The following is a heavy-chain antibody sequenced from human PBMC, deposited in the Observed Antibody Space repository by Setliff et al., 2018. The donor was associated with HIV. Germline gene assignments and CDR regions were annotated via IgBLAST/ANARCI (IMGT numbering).Heavy chain of an antibody. CDR3: ARDYSTLGRSDDAFDM. V-gene: IGHV4-59*02. CDR2: ASYSGNA. CDR1: GDSVSRYY. D-gene: IGHD3-3*01. J-gene: IGHJ3*02. Sequence: NPSETLSLTCTVSGDSVSRYYWSWIRQSPGKGLEWIGYASYSGNANYNPSLKSRVTISVDTTKNQFSLRLTSMTAADTAIYYCARDYSTLGRSDDAFDMWGPGTMVTVS.